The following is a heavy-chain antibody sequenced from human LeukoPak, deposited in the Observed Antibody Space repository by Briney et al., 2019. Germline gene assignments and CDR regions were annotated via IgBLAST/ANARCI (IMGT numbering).Heavy chain of an antibody. CDR2: ISAYNSNT. CDR3: SGTPLGYCSSTSCYTI. D-gene: IGHD2-2*02. Sequence: ASVKVSCKASGYSFTSYGISWVRQAPGQGLEWMGWISAYNSNTNYAQNLQGRVTMTTDTSTSTVYLDLRSLRSDDTAVYYCSGTPLGYCSSTSCYTIWGQGTLVTVSS. V-gene: IGHV1-18*01. CDR1: GYSFTSYG. J-gene: IGHJ4*02.